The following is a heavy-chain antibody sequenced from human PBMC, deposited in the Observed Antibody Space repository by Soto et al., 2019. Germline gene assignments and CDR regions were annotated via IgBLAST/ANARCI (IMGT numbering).Heavy chain of an antibody. CDR1: GGTFSSYA. V-gene: IGHV1-69*13. J-gene: IGHJ6*02. CDR3: ASWSYIVVVTAIPYYYGMDV. Sequence: SVKVSCKASGGTFSSYAISWVRQAPGQGLEWMGGINPIFGTANYAQKFQGRVTITADESTSTAYMELSSLRSEDTAVYYCASWSYIVVVTAIPYYYGMDVWGQGTTVTVSS. CDR2: INPIFGTA. D-gene: IGHD2-21*02.